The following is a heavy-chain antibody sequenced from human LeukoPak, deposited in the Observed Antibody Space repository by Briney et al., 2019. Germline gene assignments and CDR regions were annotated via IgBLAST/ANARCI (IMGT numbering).Heavy chain of an antibody. CDR3: AKDRGILPAKYFDY. J-gene: IGHJ4*02. CDR1: GFSISSYA. V-gene: IGHV3-23*01. D-gene: IGHD3-10*01. CDR2: VSGSGRGT. Sequence: PGGSLRLSCATSGFSISSYAMSWVRQAPGKGLEWVAIVSGSGRGTYYADSVKDRFTVSRDNSKNTLSLQMSSLRTEDTAIYYCAKDRGILPAKYFDYWGQGTLVTVSS.